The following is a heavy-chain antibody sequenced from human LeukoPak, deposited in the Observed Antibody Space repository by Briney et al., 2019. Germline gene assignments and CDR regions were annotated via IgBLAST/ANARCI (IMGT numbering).Heavy chain of an antibody. CDR2: IYYSGSS. Sequence: SETLSLTCTVSGGSISSYYWSWIRQPPGKGLEWIGYIYYSGSSYYNPSLRSRVTISVDTSKNHFSLKLSSVTAADTAVYYCARNRDGYNLFDYWGQGTLATVSS. CDR3: ARNRDGYNLFDY. D-gene: IGHD5-24*01. J-gene: IGHJ4*02. V-gene: IGHV4-59*12. CDR1: GGSISSYY.